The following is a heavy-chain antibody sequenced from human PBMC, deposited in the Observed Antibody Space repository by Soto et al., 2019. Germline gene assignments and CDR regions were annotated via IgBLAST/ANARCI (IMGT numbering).Heavy chain of an antibody. Sequence: GGSLRLSCVASGFVFGVYWMHCVRQVPGKGLEWVSRISDDGARTDYADSVRGRFTISRDNANNALYLQMNALRGEDTAVYFCTRGPRPSSIGTGAVWGRVALVTVSS. CDR1: GFVFGVYW. CDR2: ISDDGART. CDR3: TRGPRPSSIGTGAV. V-gene: IGHV3-74*01. J-gene: IGHJ4*02. D-gene: IGHD2-2*01.